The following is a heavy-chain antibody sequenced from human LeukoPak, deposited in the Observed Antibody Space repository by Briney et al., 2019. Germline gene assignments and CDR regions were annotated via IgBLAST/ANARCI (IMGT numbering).Heavy chain of an antibody. CDR2: IYYSGST. D-gene: IGHD3-22*01. Sequence: PSETLSLTCTVSGGSISSYYWSWIRQPPGKGLEWIGYIYYSGSTNYNPSLKSRVTISVDTSKNQFSLKLSSVTAADTAVYYCARDYYDSSGRNWFDPWGQGTLVTVSS. J-gene: IGHJ5*02. CDR1: GGSISSYY. CDR3: ARDYYDSSGRNWFDP. V-gene: IGHV4-59*01.